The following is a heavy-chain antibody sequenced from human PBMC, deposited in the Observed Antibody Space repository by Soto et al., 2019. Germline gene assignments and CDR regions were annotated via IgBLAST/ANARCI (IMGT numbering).Heavy chain of an antibody. CDR2: IIPILGIA. CDR3: ARDRSSGPNHDAFDI. D-gene: IGHD6-19*01. Sequence: SVKVSCKASGGTFSSYTISWVRQAPGQGLEWMGRIIPILGIANYAQKFQGRVTITADKSTSTAYMELSSLRSEDTAVYYCARDRSSGPNHDAFDIWGQGTMVTVSS. J-gene: IGHJ3*02. V-gene: IGHV1-69*04. CDR1: GGTFSSYT.